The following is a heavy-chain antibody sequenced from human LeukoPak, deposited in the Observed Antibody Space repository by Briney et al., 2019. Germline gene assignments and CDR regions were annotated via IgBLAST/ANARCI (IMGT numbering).Heavy chain of an antibody. J-gene: IGHJ2*01. CDR3: ARTHSGDWYVDL. Sequence: GGSLRLSCAASGFTFSSYLMNWVRQAPGKGLEWVSYISSSGSTIYYADSVKGRFTISRDNAKNSLFLQMNSLRAEDTAVYYCARTHSGDWYVDLWGRGTLVTVSS. V-gene: IGHV3-48*03. D-gene: IGHD3-10*01. CDR2: ISSSGSTI. CDR1: GFTFSSYL.